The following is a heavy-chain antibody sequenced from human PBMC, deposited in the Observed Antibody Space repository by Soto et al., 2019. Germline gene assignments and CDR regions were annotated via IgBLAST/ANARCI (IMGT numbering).Heavy chain of an antibody. CDR2: TYYRSKWYN. CDR1: GDSVSSNNAA. J-gene: IGHJ6*02. Sequence: PSQTLSLTGAISGDSVSSNNAAWNWIRQSPSRGLEWLGRTYYRSKWYNDYALSVKSRITINPDTSKNQFSLQLNSVTPEDTAVYYCARGGLVVVLVADHYYGMDVWGQGTTVTVSS. D-gene: IGHD2-15*01. V-gene: IGHV6-1*01. CDR3: ARGGLVVVLVADHYYGMDV.